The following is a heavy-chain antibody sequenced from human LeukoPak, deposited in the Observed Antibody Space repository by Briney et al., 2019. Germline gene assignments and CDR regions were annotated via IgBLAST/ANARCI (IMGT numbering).Heavy chain of an antibody. CDR3: AALGPDSSGYQDY. Sequence: ASVKVSCKASGYTFTSYAMHWVRQAPGQRLEWMGWINAGNGNTKYSQKFQGRVTITRDMSTSTAYMELSSLRSEDTAVYYCAALGPDSSGYQDYWGQGTLVTVSS. CDR2: INAGNGNT. V-gene: IGHV1-3*01. J-gene: IGHJ4*02. D-gene: IGHD3-22*01. CDR1: GYTFTSYA.